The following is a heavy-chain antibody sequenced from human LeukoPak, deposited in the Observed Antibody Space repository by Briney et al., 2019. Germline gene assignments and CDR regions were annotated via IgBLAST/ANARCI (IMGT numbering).Heavy chain of an antibody. Sequence: ASEKVSCKASGYTFTGYFMNWVRQAPGQGPEWMGRINPKTGGTNYAQKFQGRVTMTRDTSITTGYMELSRLRSDDTAVYYCARVGDGLNDAFDMWGQGTLVTVSS. CDR3: ARVGDGLNDAFDM. J-gene: IGHJ3*02. CDR2: INPKTGGT. D-gene: IGHD5-24*01. CDR1: GYTFTGYF. V-gene: IGHV1-2*06.